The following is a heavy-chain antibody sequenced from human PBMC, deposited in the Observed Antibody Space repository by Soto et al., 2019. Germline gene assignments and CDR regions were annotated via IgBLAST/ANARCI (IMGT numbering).Heavy chain of an antibody. Sequence: QVQLQPWGAGLLKPSETLSLTCAVYGESFSGYYWSWIRQPPGKGLEWVGEVNHSGSANYNPSRDNRVTIAEDMSKNQFSLKLSSVTAADTAVYYCTRGTPYCISISCHAFDIWGQGTMVTVSS. CDR1: GESFSGYY. D-gene: IGHD2-2*01. V-gene: IGHV4-34*01. J-gene: IGHJ3*02. CDR2: VNHSGSA. CDR3: TRGTPYCISISCHAFDI.